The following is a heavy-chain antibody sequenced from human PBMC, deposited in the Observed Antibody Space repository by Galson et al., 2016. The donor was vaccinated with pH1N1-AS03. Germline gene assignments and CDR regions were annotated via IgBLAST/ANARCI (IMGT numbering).Heavy chain of an antibody. Sequence: SVKVSCKASGYTFTSYYIHWVRQAPGQGREWMGIINPSDGNTNYAQRFQGRATMTRDTSTSTVYMELSSLRSDDTAVHYCARVSAGLTGYYYAMDVWGQGTTVTVSS. CDR1: GYTFTSYY. V-gene: IGHV1-46*01. CDR2: INPSDGNT. D-gene: IGHD4/OR15-4a*01. CDR3: ARVSAGLTGYYYAMDV. J-gene: IGHJ6*02.